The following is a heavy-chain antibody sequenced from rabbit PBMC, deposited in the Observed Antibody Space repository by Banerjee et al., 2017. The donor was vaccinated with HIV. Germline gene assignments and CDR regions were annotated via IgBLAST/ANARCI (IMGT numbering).Heavy chain of an antibody. V-gene: IGHV1S40*01. CDR3: ARISGWGGDL. Sequence: QSLEESGGGLVKPEGSLTLTCKASGFDFSSGYDMCWVRQAPGKGPEWIGCGGSGSGSTWYASWAKGRFTISKTSSTTVTLQMTSLTVADTATYFCARISGWGGDLWGQGTLVTVS. CDR2: GGSGSGST. D-gene: IGHD4-1*01. J-gene: IGHJ4*01. CDR1: GFDFSSGYD.